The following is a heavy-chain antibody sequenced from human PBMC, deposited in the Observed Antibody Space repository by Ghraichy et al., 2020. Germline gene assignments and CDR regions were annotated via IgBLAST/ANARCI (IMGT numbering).Heavy chain of an antibody. V-gene: IGHV1-46*01. J-gene: IGHJ4*02. CDR1: GYTFTSYY. CDR2: INPNGGRT. D-gene: IGHD6-19*01. CDR3: ARARGDYASGWVYYFDY. Sequence: ASVKVSCKASGYTFTSYYIHWVRQAPGQGLEWMGIINPNGGRTSYAQTFQGRVTMTRDTSTSTVYMELSSLTSGDTDVYYFARARGDYASGWVYYFDYWGQGTLVTVSS.